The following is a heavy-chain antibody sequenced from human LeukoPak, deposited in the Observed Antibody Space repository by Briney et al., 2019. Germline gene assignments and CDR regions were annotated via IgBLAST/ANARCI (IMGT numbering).Heavy chain of an antibody. CDR1: GFTFSSYW. CDR3: AREDTYAYGGKVMDY. J-gene: IGHJ4*02. Sequence: TGGSLRLSCAASGFTFSSYWMSWVRQAPGKGLEWVANIKQDGSEKYYVDSVKGRFTISRDNAKNSLYLQMNSLRAEDTAVYYCAREDTYAYGGKVMDYWGQGTLVTVSS. CDR2: IKQDGSEK. D-gene: IGHD4-23*01. V-gene: IGHV3-7*01.